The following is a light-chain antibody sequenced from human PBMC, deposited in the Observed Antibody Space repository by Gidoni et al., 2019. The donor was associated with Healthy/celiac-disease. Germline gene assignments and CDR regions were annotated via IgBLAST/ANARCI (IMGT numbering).Light chain of an antibody. Sequence: EIVLTQSPGTLSLSPGERATVSCRASQSVSGSYLAWYQQKPGQAPRLLIYVASSRATGIPDRFSGSGSGTDFTLTISRLEPEDFAVYYCQHFGSSLFTFGPGTKVHIK. CDR1: QSVSGSY. CDR2: VAS. CDR3: QHFGSSLFT. V-gene: IGKV3-20*01. J-gene: IGKJ3*01.